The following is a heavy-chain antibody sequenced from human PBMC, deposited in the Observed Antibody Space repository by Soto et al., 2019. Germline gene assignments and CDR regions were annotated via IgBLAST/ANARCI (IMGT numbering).Heavy chain of an antibody. Sequence: QVQLVQSGAEVKKPESSVKVSCKAPGGTFSTYAISWVRQAPGQGLEWMGGIIPMFGTANYAQRFQDRVTITAYESTNTVYMELRSLISEDTAVYFCASGIQLWLRRINNGYSGWGQGTLVTVSS. CDR2: IIPMFGTA. CDR1: GGTFSTYA. V-gene: IGHV1-69*12. J-gene: IGHJ4*02. D-gene: IGHD5-18*01. CDR3: ASGIQLWLRRINNGYSG.